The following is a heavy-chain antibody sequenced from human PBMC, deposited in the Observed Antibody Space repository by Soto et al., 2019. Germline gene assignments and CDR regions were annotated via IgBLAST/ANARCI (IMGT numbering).Heavy chain of an antibody. J-gene: IGHJ5*02. CDR1: GFSLSTSGVG. CDR3: AHSLIGYYYDSSGSNWFDP. Sequence: QITLKESGPTLVKPTQTLTLTCTFSGFSLSTSGVGVGWIRQPPGKALEWLALIYWDDDKRYSPSLKSRLTITKDTSKNQVVLTMTNMDPVDTATYYCAHSLIGYYYDSSGSNWFDPLGPGNPGHRLL. D-gene: IGHD3-22*01. V-gene: IGHV2-5*02. CDR2: IYWDDDK.